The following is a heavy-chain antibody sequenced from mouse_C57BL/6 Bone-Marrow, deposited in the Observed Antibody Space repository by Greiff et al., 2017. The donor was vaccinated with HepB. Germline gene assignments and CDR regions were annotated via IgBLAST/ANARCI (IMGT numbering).Heavy chain of an antibody. J-gene: IGHJ4*01. D-gene: IGHD4-1*01. CDR1: GFTFSDFY. V-gene: IGHV7-1*01. CDR3: ARDVLDYYYAMDY. Sequence: EVMLVESGGGLVQSGRSLRLSCATSGFTFSDFYMEWVRQAPGKGLEWIAASRNKANDYTTEYSASVKGRFIVSRDTSQSILYLQMNALRAEDTAIYYCARDVLDYYYAMDYWGQGTSVTVSS. CDR2: SRNKANDYTT.